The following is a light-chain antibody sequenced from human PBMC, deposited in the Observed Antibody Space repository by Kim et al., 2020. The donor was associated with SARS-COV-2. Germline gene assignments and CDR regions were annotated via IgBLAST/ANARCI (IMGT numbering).Light chain of an antibody. Sequence: QSITISCTGTSNDVGSYNLVSWYQQFPGRAPKLMIYEGNKRPSGVSNRFSGSKSGNTASLTISGLQAEDEADYYCCSYAGTTTYWVFGGGTQLTVL. V-gene: IGLV2-23*01. CDR3: CSYAGTTTYWV. J-gene: IGLJ3*02. CDR1: SNDVGSYNL. CDR2: EGN.